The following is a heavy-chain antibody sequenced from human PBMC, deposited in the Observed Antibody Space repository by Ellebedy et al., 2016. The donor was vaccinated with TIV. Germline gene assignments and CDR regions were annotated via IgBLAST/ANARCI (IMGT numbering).Heavy chain of an antibody. V-gene: IGHV1-3*01. D-gene: IGHD3-10*01. CDR3: ARSITMVRGVTGYYYYYGMDV. CDR1: GYTFTSYA. CDR2: INAGNGNT. J-gene: IGHJ6*02. Sequence: ASVKVSCXASGYTFTSYAMHWVRQAPGQRLEWMGWINAGNGNTKYSQKFQGRVTITRDTSASTAYMELSSLRSEDTAVYYCARSITMVRGVTGYYYYYGMDVWGQGTTVTVSS.